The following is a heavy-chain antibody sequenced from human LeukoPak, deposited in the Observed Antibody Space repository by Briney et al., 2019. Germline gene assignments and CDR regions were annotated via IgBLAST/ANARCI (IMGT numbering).Heavy chain of an antibody. D-gene: IGHD1-26*01. CDR1: GYSTSSSYY. CDR2: IYYSGST. V-gene: IGHV4-61*01. Sequence: PSETLSLTCNVSGYSTSSSYYWTWIRQPPGKGLEWIGYIYYSGSTNYNPSLKSRVTISVDTSKNQFSLKLTSVTAADTAVYYCARGVNSGYFDYCGQGTLVTVSS. J-gene: IGHJ4*02. CDR3: ARGVNSGYFDY.